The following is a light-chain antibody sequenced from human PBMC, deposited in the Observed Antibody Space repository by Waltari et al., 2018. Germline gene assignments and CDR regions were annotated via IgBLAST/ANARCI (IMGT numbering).Light chain of an antibody. J-gene: IGLJ2*01. V-gene: IGLV1-40*01. CDR2: TNN. Sequence: YQQLPGTAPKLLIYTNNHRPSGVPDRFAGSKSSTSASLAITGLQAEDEAHYHCQSYDNSLSGVVFGGGTKLTVL. CDR3: QSYDNSLSGVV.